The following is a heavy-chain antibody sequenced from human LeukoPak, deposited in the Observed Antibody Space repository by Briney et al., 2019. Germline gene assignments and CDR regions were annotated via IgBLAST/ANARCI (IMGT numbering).Heavy chain of an antibody. CDR2: IYYSGST. Sequence: SETLSLTCTVSGGSISSGGYYWSWIRQHPGKGLEWIGYIYYSGSTYYNPSLKSRVTISVDTSKNQFSLKLSSVTAADTAVYYCARVAYSSSSEGFDYWGQRTLVTVSS. CDR1: GGSISSGGYY. D-gene: IGHD6-6*01. CDR3: ARVAYSSSSEGFDY. J-gene: IGHJ4*02. V-gene: IGHV4-31*03.